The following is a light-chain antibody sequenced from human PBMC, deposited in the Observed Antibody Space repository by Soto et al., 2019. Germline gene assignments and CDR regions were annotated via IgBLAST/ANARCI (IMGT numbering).Light chain of an antibody. CDR1: QIVRSTY. Sequence: EIVLTQSSGTLSLSPGEGATLSCRASQIVRSTYLAWFQQKPGQAPSLLIYGASTRATGIPDRFSGSGSGTDFTLTISGLEPKDFALYYCQQYDITPPNTFGGGTKVDIK. CDR2: GAS. CDR3: QQYDITPPNT. J-gene: IGKJ4*01. V-gene: IGKV3-20*01.